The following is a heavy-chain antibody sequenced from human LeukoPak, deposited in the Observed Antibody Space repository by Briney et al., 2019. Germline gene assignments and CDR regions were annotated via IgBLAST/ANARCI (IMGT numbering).Heavy chain of an antibody. J-gene: IGHJ3*02. CDR2: ISAYNGNT. Sequence: ASVKVSCKASGYTFSSYGVSWARQAPGQGLEWMGWISAYNGNTNYAQEVQGRVTMTTDTSTSTAYMELRSLRSDDTAVYYCARDERGIPDAFDIWGQGTMVTVSS. CDR3: ARDERGIPDAFDI. D-gene: IGHD2-21*01. V-gene: IGHV1-18*01. CDR1: GYTFSSYG.